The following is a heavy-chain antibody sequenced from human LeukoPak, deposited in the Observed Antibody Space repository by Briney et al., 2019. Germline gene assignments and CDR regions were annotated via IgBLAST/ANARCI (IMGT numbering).Heavy chain of an antibody. CDR2: IRNKVNSYGT. CDR3: TRVRLGAATRYFDY. Sequence: GGSLRLSRAASGFSFSDHYMDWVRLAPGEGLEWVGRIRNKVNSYGTEYAASVKGRFTISRDDSKDSLYLQMNSLRSEDTALYYCTRVRLGAATRYFDYWGQGTLVTVSS. J-gene: IGHJ4*02. CDR1: GFSFSDHY. V-gene: IGHV3-72*01. D-gene: IGHD1-26*01.